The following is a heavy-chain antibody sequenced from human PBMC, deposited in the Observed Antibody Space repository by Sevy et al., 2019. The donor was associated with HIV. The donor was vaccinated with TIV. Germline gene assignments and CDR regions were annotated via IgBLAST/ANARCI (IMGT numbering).Heavy chain of an antibody. Sequence: GGSLRLSCAASGFTFSRSSMNWVRLAPGKGLEWLSSISYSGSHIYYADSLRGRFSISRDNAKSSLYLQMNSLGAEDTAVYYCARGVGANAQFDYWGRGTLVTVSS. D-gene: IGHD2-8*01. CDR1: GFTFSRSS. CDR2: ISYSGSHI. J-gene: IGHJ4*02. V-gene: IGHV3-21*01. CDR3: ARGVGANAQFDY.